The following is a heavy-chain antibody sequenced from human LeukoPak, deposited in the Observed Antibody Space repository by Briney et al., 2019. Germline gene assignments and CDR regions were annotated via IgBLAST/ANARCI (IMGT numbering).Heavy chain of an antibody. V-gene: IGHV3-74*01. CDR3: ATSLGPLTEY. CDR2: INSGGSGT. J-gene: IGHJ4*02. CDR1: GFAFSSNW. Sequence: PGGSLRLSCAAPGFAFSSNWMHWVRQTPGKGLVWVSRINSGGSGTSYAASVEGRFTISRDNAKNTLYLQMNSLRAEDTAVYYCATSLGPLTEYWGQGTLVTVSS. D-gene: IGHD7-27*01.